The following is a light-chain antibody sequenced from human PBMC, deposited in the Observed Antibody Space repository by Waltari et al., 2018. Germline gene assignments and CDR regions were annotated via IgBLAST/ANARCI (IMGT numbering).Light chain of an antibody. V-gene: IGLV2-11*01. CDR2: DVA. CDR3: CSYAGSYTLGV. J-gene: IGLJ3*02. Sequence: QSALTQTRSVSGSPGQSVTISCTGTSSDLGAYNYVSWYHQHPGKAPKLMIYDVAKRPSGVPDRFSGSKSGDTASLTISGLQTEDEADYYCCSYAGSYTLGVFGGGTKLTVL. CDR1: SSDLGAYNY.